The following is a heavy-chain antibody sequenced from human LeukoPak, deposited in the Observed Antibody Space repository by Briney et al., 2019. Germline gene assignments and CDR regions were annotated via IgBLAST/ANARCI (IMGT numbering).Heavy chain of an antibody. D-gene: IGHD3-3*02. CDR1: GFTFSGSS. J-gene: IGHJ4*02. Sequence: PGGSLRLSCAASGFTFSGSSMHWVRQASGKGLEWVGHIRSKAHSYATSYAASVKGRFTISRDDSKNTAYLQLNSLKTEDTAVYYCTLAANSWGQGTLVTVSS. CDR3: TLAANS. V-gene: IGHV3-73*01. CDR2: IRSKAHSYAT.